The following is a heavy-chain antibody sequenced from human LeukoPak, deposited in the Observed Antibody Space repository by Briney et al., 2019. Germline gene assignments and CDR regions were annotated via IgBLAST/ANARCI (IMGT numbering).Heavy chain of an antibody. CDR2: IYYSGST. CDR3: ARHGGSVDTAMVFDY. V-gene: IGHV4-61*08. Sequence: PSETLSLTCTVSGGSISSGGYYWSWIRQPPGKGLEWIGYIYYSGSTKYNPSLKSRVTISVDTSKNQLSLKLTSVTAADTAMYYCARHGGSVDTAMVFDYWGQGTLVTVSS. CDR1: GGSISSGGYY. J-gene: IGHJ4*02. D-gene: IGHD5-18*01.